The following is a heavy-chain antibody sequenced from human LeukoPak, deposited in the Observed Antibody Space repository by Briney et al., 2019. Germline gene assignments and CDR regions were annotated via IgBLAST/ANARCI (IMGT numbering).Heavy chain of an antibody. J-gene: IGHJ4*02. CDR2: IYYSGTT. D-gene: IGHD6-19*01. Sequence: SETLSLTCTVSGGSISSYYWSWIRQPPGKGLEWIGYIYYSGTTNYNPSLKSRVTISVDTSKNQFSLKLSSVTAADTAVYYCARILHSSFDYWGQGTLVTVSS. V-gene: IGHV4-59*01. CDR1: GGSISSYY. CDR3: ARILHSSFDY.